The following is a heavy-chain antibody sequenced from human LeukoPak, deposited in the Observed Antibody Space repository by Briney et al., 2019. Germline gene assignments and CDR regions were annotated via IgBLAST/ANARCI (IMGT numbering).Heavy chain of an antibody. CDR3: ARRPYGGYGDN. D-gene: IGHD4-17*01. Sequence: GGSLRLSCAGSGFTFSSYLMHWVRQPPGKGLVWVSRINSDGGSTTYADSVEGRFTISRDNARNTLYLQMNSLRAEDTAVYYCARRPYGGYGDNCGRGSLVTVSS. CDR1: GFTFSSYL. J-gene: IGHJ4*02. V-gene: IGHV3-74*01. CDR2: INSDGGST.